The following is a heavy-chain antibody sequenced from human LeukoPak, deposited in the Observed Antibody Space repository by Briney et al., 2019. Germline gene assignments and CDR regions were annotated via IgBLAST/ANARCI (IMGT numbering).Heavy chain of an antibody. CDR3: ARGPTWELRYRGWFDH. Sequence: GASVTLSCTSSAYAFTGYYMHLVRLAPGPGIGLNGLINPKSSGTNYAQKFQGRVTMTRDMSISTAYLEMSRLRSDDTAVYYCARGPTWELRYRGWFDHWGQGTLVTVSS. V-gene: IGHV1-2*02. J-gene: IGHJ5*02. CDR1: AYAFTGYY. CDR2: INPKSSGT. D-gene: IGHD1-26*01.